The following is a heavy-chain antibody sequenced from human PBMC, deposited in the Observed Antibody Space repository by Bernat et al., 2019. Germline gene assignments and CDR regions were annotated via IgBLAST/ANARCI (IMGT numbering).Heavy chain of an antibody. CDR2: IHYSGST. CDR3: ARRVTYGSTFDY. J-gene: IGHJ4*02. D-gene: IGHD3-10*01. V-gene: IGHV4-39*02. Sequence: HLQLQESGPGLMKPSETLSLTCTVSGGSISSSDYLWCWLRQPPGKGLEWIGNIHYSGSTHYDPSLQGRVTISVDTSKNHFSLKMTSVTAADTAVYCCARRVTYGSTFDYWGQGTRVTVSS. CDR1: GGSISSSDYL.